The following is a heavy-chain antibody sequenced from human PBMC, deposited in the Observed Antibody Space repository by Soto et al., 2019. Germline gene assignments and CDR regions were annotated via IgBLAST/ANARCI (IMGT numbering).Heavy chain of an antibody. Sequence: EVQLVESGGGLAQRGGSLRLSCAASGFTFSSYWMSWVRQAPGKGLEWVANIKQDGSEKYYVDSVKGRFTISRDNAKNSLYLQMNSLRAEDTAVYYCARAYQLPWSWFDPWGQGTLVTVSS. CDR1: GFTFSSYW. CDR2: IKQDGSEK. CDR3: ARAYQLPWSWFDP. V-gene: IGHV3-7*01. D-gene: IGHD2-2*01. J-gene: IGHJ5*02.